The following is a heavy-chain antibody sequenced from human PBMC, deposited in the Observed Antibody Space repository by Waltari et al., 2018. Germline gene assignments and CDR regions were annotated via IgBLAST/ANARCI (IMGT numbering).Heavy chain of an antibody. V-gene: IGHV4-59*11. CDR1: GGSISSHY. D-gene: IGHD6-13*01. J-gene: IGHJ6*02. CDR3: TRDRCQAAAGPDYYYYYGMDV. CDR2: IYYSGST. Sequence: QVQLQESGPGLVKPSETLSLTCTVSGGSISSHYWSWIRQPPGKGLGWIGYIYYSGSTHHNPALKCRCNISVETPMTQFSLRHSAVTAADTAGYYCTRDRCQAAAGPDYYYYYGMDVWGQGTTVTVSS.